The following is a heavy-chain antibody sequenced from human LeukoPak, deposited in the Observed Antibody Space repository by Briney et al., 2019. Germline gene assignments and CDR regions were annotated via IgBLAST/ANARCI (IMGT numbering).Heavy chain of an antibody. CDR1: GGTFSSYA. V-gene: IGHV1-69*05. CDR2: IIPIFGTA. Sequence: GASVKVSCKASGGTFSSYAISWVRQAPGQGLEWMGWIIPIFGTANYAQKFQGRVTITTDESTSTAYMELSSLRSEDTAVYYCARGVLDNGNQYCTNGVCYVDYYYYMDVWGKGTTVTVSS. J-gene: IGHJ6*03. D-gene: IGHD2-8*01. CDR3: ARGVLDNGNQYCTNGVCYVDYYYYMDV.